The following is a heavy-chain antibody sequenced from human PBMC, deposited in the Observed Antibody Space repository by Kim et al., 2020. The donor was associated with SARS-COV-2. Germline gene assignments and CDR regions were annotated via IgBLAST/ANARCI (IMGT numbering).Heavy chain of an antibody. J-gene: IGHJ6*02. Sequence: ASVKVSCKASGYTFTSYAMNWVRQAPGQGLEWMGWINTNTGNPTYAQGFTGRFVFSLDTSVSTAYLQISSLKAEDTAVYYCARPYSSSWFLAAYYYGMDVWGQGTTVTVSS. V-gene: IGHV7-4-1*02. CDR1: GYTFTSYA. CDR3: ARPYSSSWFLAAYYYGMDV. D-gene: IGHD6-13*01. CDR2: INTNTGNP.